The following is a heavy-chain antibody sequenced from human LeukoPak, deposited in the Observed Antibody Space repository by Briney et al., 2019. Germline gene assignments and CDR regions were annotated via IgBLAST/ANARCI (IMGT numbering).Heavy chain of an antibody. V-gene: IGHV3-48*01. CDR2: ISSSSSTI. J-gene: IGHJ4*02. CDR1: GFTFSSYS. Sequence: GGSLRLACAASGFTFSSYSMNWVRQAPGKGLEWVSYISSSSSTIYYADSVKGRFTISRDNAKNPLYLQMNSLRAEDTAVYYCASEPDYDSSGYHRLFDYWGQGTLVTVSS. D-gene: IGHD3-22*01. CDR3: ASEPDYDSSGYHRLFDY.